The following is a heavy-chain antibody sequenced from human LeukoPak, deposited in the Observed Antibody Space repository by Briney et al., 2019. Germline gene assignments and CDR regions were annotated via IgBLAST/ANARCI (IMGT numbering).Heavy chain of an antibody. J-gene: IGHJ4*02. D-gene: IGHD2-21*01. CDR2: ISTSGTT. V-gene: IGHV3-11*04. CDR3: ARVAYCGGDCYPFDY. CDR1: GFTFSDYY. Sequence: GGSLRLSCAASGFTFSDYYTSWIRQAPGKGLEWVSYISTSGTTYYADSVRGRFTISRDNAKNSLYLQMNSLRAEDTAVYYCARVAYCGGDCYPFDYWGQGTLVTVSS.